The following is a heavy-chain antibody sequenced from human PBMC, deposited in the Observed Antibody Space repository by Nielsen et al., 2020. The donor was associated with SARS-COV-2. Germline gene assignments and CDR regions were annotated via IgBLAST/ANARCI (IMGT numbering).Heavy chain of an antibody. D-gene: IGHD6-13*01. J-gene: IGHJ5*02. CDR2: IYYSGST. V-gene: IGHV4-59*08. CDR3: ARRYSSSWYNWFDP. Sequence: SDTLSLTCTVSGGSISSYYWSWIRQPPGKGLEWIGYIYYSGSTNYNPSLKSRVTISVDTSKNQFSLKLSSVTAADTAVYYCARRYSSSWYNWFDPWGQGTLVTVSS. CDR1: GGSISSYY.